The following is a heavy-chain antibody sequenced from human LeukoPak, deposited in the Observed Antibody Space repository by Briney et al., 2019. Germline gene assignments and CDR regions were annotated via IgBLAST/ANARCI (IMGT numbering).Heavy chain of an antibody. J-gene: IGHJ4*02. CDR3: ARHGGYSSSAAY. CDR1: GYSISSGYY. V-gene: IGHV4-38-2*02. CDR2: IYHSGST. D-gene: IGHD6-6*01. Sequence: SETLSLTCTVSGYSISSGYYWGWIRQPPGKGLEWIGSIYHSGSTYYNPSLKSRVTISVDTSKNQFSLKLSSVTAADTAVYYCARHGGYSSSAAYWGQGALVTVSS.